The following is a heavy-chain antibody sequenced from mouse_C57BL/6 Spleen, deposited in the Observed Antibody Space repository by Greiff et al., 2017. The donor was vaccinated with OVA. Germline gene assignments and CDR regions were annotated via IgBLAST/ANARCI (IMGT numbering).Heavy chain of an antibody. V-gene: IGHV1-66*01. CDR1: GYSFTSYY. CDR2: IYPGSGNT. Sequence: QVQLQQSGPELVKPGASVKISCKASGYSFTSYYIHWVKQRPGQGLEWIGWIYPGSGNTKYNEKFKGKATLTADTSSSTAYMQLSSLTSEDSAVYYCAGYYYGSSFYAMDYWGQGTSVTVSS. J-gene: IGHJ4*01. CDR3: AGYYYGSSFYAMDY. D-gene: IGHD1-1*01.